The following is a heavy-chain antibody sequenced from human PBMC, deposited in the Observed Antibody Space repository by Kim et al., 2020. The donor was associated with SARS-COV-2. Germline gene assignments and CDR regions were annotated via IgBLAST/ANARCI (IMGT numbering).Heavy chain of an antibody. CDR3: ARGVSGANSGSDA. Sequence: GGSLRLSCAASGFSFHTFTMHWVRQAPGKGLEWVAVISYDGSHKYYADSVRGRITISRDNSKNTVSLQMNSLSGDDTAVYYCARGVSGANSGSDAWGQG. D-gene: IGHD1-26*01. V-gene: IGHV3-30*04. CDR1: GFSFHTFT. CDR2: ISYDGSHK. J-gene: IGHJ5*02.